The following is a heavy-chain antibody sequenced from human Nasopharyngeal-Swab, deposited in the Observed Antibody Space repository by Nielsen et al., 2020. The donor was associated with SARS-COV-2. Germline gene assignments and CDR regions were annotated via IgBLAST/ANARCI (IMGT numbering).Heavy chain of an antibody. J-gene: IGHJ5*02. CDR1: GYSFNNHA. V-gene: IGHV7-4-1*02. CDR2: INTNTGNP. CDR3: AREDDYADYYWFDP. Sequence: ASVKVSCKASGYSFNNHAINWVRQAPGQGLEWMGWINTNTGNPTYAPGFAGRFVFSLDTSVSTAYLQISSLKTEDTAVYYCAREDDYADYYWFDPWGQGTLVTVSS. D-gene: IGHD4-17*01.